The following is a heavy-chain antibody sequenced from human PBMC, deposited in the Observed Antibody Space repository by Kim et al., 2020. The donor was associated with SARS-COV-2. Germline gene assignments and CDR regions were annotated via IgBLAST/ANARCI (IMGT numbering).Heavy chain of an antibody. CDR1: GYTFTSYG. CDR3: AGTRGSGSYYQLPPDY. J-gene: IGHJ4*02. Sequence: ASVKVSCKASGYTFTSYGISWVRQAPGQGLEWMGWISAYNGNTNYAQKLQGRVTMTTDTSTSTAYMELRSLRSDDTAVYYCAGTRGSGSYYQLPPDYWGQGTLVTVSS. V-gene: IGHV1-18*01. CDR2: ISAYNGNT. D-gene: IGHD3-10*01.